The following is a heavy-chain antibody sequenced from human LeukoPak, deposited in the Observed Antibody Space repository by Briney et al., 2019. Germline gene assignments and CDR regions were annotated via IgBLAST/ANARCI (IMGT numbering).Heavy chain of an antibody. V-gene: IGHV4-34*01. Sequence: PSETLSLTCAVYGGSFSGYYWSWIRQPPGKGLEWIGEINHSGSTNYNPSLKSRATISVDTSKNQFSLKLSSVTAADTAVYYCARDIGYCSSTSCLVWGQGTTVTVSS. CDR3: ARDIGYCSSTSCLV. CDR1: GGSFSGYY. CDR2: INHSGST. D-gene: IGHD2-2*01. J-gene: IGHJ6*02.